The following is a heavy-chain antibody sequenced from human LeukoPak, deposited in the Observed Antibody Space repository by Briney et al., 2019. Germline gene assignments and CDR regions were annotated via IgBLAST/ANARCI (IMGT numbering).Heavy chain of an antibody. CDR3: ARALLDAFDI. V-gene: IGHV4-34*01. D-gene: IGHD2-15*01. CDR2: INHSGST. J-gene: IGHJ3*02. CDR1: GGSFSGYY. Sequence: SETLSLTCAVYGGSFSGYYWSWIRQPPGKGLEWIGEINHSGSTNYNPSLKSRVTISVDTSKNQFSLKLSSVTAADTAVYYCARALLDAFDIWGQGTVVTVSS.